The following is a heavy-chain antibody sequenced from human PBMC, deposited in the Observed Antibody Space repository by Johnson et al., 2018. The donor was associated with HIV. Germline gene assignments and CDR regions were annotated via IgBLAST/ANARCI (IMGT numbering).Heavy chain of an antibody. Sequence: QMLLVESGGGVVQPGTSLRLACAASGFTFSSFAMHWVRQAPGKGLEWVAVISYDGSNRYYADSVKGRFTISRDNSKNTLYLQMHSLRPEDTALYYCARDPPYGGNPSAFDVWGQGTMVTVSS. CDR1: GFTFSSFA. V-gene: IGHV3-30*04. J-gene: IGHJ3*01. CDR3: ARDPPYGGNPSAFDV. D-gene: IGHD4-23*01. CDR2: ISYDGSNR.